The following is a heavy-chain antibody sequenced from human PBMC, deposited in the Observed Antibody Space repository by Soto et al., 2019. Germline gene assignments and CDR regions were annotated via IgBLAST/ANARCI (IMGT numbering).Heavy chain of an antibody. CDR2: INHSGST. V-gene: IGHV4-34*01. CDR1: GGXFSGYY. Sequence: SETLSLTCAVYGGXFSGYYWSWIRQPPGKGLEWIGEINHSGSTNYNPSLKSRVTISVDTSKNQFSLKLSSVTAADTAVYYCARVSGIYYYGMDVWGQGTTVTVSS. D-gene: IGHD1-26*01. CDR3: ARVSGIYYYGMDV. J-gene: IGHJ6*02.